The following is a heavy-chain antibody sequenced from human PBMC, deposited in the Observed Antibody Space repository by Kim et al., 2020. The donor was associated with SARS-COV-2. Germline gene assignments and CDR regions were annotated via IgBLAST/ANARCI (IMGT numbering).Heavy chain of an antibody. CDR3: ARLDAVAGRD. Sequence: KYSKKFPGRVTITRDTSASTAYMELSSLRSEDTAVYYCARLDAVAGRDWGQGTLVTVSS. D-gene: IGHD6-19*01. V-gene: IGHV1-3*01. J-gene: IGHJ4*02.